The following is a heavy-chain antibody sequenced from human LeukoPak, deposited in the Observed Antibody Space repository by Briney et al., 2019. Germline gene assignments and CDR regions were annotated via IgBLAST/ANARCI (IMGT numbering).Heavy chain of an antibody. CDR3: ARDAVDYGGNPYYFDY. CDR2: INPNSGGT. D-gene: IGHD4-23*01. V-gene: IGHV1-2*02. J-gene: IGHJ4*02. CDR1: GYTFTGYY. Sequence: ASVKVSCKTSGYTFTGYYMHWVRQAPGQGLEWMGWINPNSGGTNYAQKFQGRVTMTRDTSISTDYMELSRLRSDDTAVYYCARDAVDYGGNPYYFDYWGQGTLVTVSS.